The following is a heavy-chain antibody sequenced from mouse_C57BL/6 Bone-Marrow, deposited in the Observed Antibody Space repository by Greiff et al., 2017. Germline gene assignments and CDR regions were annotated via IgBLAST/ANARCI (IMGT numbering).Heavy chain of an antibody. J-gene: IGHJ2*01. Sequence: QVQLKESGAELARPGASVKLSCKASGYTFTSYGISWVKQRTGQGLEWIGEIYPRSGNTYYNEKFQGKATLTADKSSSTAYMELRSLTSEDSAVYFCARDDYDGVYCDYWGQGTTLTVSS. CDR1: GYTFTSYG. V-gene: IGHV1-81*01. D-gene: IGHD2-4*01. CDR3: ARDDYDGVYCDY. CDR2: IYPRSGNT.